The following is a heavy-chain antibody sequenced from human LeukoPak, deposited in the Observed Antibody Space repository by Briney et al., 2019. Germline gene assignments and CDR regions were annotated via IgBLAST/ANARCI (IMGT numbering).Heavy chain of an antibody. J-gene: IGHJ4*02. V-gene: IGHV5-51*01. CDR1: GYSFTSYW. CDR2: IYPGDSDT. CDR3: ARWGQPDFWSGYYLFDY. D-gene: IGHD3-3*01. Sequence: GESLKISCKGSGYSFTSYWIGWVRQMPGKGLEWMGIIYPGDSDTRYSPPFQGQVTISADKSISTAYLQWSSLKASDTAMYYCARWGQPDFWSGYYLFDYWGQGTLVTVSS.